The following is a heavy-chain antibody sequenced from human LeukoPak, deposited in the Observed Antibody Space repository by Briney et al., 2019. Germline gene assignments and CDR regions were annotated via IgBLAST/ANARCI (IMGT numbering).Heavy chain of an antibody. CDR3: VRRNDEYSTSWGDY. Sequence: SETLSLTCTVSGGSISSSTYYWGWIRQPPGKGLEWIGSLYYSGSTYYNPSLETRVAISIDTSKNQFSLRLSSVTAADTAVYYCVRRNDEYSTSWGDYWGQGTLVTVSS. V-gene: IGHV4-39*01. CDR2: LYYSGST. D-gene: IGHD6-6*01. J-gene: IGHJ4*02. CDR1: GGSISSSTYY.